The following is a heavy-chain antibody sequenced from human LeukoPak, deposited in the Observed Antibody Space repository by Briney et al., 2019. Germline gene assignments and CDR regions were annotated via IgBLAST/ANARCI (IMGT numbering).Heavy chain of an antibody. Sequence: GGSLRLSCAASGFTFSSYAMSWVRQAPGKGLEWVSAISGSGGSTYYADSVKGRFTISRDNAKNSLYLQMNSLRAEDTAVYYCAREGGDCSSTSCYPAFDIWGQGTMVTVSP. CDR2: ISGSGGST. D-gene: IGHD2-2*01. V-gene: IGHV3-23*01. CDR3: AREGGDCSSTSCYPAFDI. J-gene: IGHJ3*02. CDR1: GFTFSSYA.